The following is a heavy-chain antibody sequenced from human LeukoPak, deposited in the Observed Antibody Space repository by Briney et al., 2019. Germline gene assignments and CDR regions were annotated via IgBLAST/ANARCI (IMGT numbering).Heavy chain of an antibody. CDR2: ISSSSSYI. D-gene: IGHD1-26*01. J-gene: IGHJ4*02. V-gene: IGHV3-21*01. Sequence: PGGSLRLSCAASGFTFSSYSMNWVRQAPGKGLEWVSSISSSSSYIYYADSVKGRFTISRDNAKNPLYLQMNSLRAEDTAVYYCARDRGGYSGSYNFMDYWGQGTLVTVSS. CDR1: GFTFSSYS. CDR3: ARDRGGYSGSYNFMDY.